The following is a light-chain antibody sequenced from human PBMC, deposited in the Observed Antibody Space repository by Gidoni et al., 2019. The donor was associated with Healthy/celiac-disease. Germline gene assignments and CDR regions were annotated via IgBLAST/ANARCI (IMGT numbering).Light chain of an antibody. CDR3: MQALQTPLT. CDR1: QSLLHSNGYNY. Sequence: DIVMTQSPLSLPVTPGEPASISCRSSQSLLHSNGYNYLDWYLQKPGQSPQLLIDLGSNRASGVPDRFSGSGSGTEFTLRISRVEAEYVGVYYCMQALQTPLTFGGGTKVEIK. CDR2: LGS. V-gene: IGKV2-28*01. J-gene: IGKJ4*01.